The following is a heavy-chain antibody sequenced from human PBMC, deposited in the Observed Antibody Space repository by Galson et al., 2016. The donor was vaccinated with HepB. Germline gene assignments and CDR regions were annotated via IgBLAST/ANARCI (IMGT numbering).Heavy chain of an antibody. CDR3: ARGRGKLDF. V-gene: IGHV4-34*01. CDR2: INYSGTT. J-gene: IGHJ4*02. CDR1: NGSFRGYY. Sequence: SETLSLTCAVYNGSFRGYYWSWIRQPPGRGLEWIGEINYSGTTNYNPSLKSRLSISVDTSNKKFSLKLKSVTAADTAMYYCARGRGKLDFWGQGILATVSS. D-gene: IGHD3-10*01.